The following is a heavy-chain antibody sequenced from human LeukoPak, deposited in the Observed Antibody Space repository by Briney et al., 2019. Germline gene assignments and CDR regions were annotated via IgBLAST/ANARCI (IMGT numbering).Heavy chain of an antibody. CDR2: MNPNSGNT. D-gene: IGHD1-26*01. CDR3: ARSSVGARRRIDY. V-gene: IGHV1-8*01. J-gene: IGHJ4*02. CDR1: GYTFTGYD. Sequence: ASVKVSCKASGYTFTGYDIIWVRQATGQGLEWMGWMNPNSGNTGYAQNFQGRVTMTRRASINTAYMELSSLTSDDTALYYCARSSVGARRRIDYWGQGTLVTVSS.